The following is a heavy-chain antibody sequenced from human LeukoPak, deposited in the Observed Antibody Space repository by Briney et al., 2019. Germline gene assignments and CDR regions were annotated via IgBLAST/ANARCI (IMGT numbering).Heavy chain of an antibody. CDR3: ARANMVRGVT. J-gene: IGHJ4*02. Sequence: SQTLSLTCATSGDSVSSNSGAWNWIRQSPSRGLEWLGRTYYRSKWYNDYAVSVKSRITINPDTSKNQFSLQLNSVTAADTAVYYCARANMVRGVTWGQGTLVTVSS. D-gene: IGHD3-10*01. CDR1: GDSVSSNSGA. V-gene: IGHV6-1*01. CDR2: TYYRSKWYN.